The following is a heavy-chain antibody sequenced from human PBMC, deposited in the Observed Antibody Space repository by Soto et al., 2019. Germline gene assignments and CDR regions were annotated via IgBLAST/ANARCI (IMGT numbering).Heavy chain of an antibody. CDR1: GFTFGDYA. V-gene: IGHV3-49*03. CDR3: TRGSFEALIRYCSSTSCSLHNWFDP. J-gene: IGHJ5*02. Sequence: EVQLVESGGGLVQPGRSLRLSCTASGFTFGDYAMSWFRQAPGKGLEWVGFIRSKAYGGTTEYAASVKGRFTISRDDSKSIAYLQMNSLKTEDTAVYYCTRGSFEALIRYCSSTSCSLHNWFDPWGQGTLVTVSS. CDR2: IRSKAYGGTT. D-gene: IGHD2-2*01.